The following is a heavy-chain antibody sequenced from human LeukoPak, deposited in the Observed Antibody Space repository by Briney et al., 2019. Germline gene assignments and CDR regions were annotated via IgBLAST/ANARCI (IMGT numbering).Heavy chain of an antibody. CDR3: AKYLAARGPPYALDV. J-gene: IGHJ6*02. CDR1: EFTFSSYA. CDR2: ITVSGGAT. Sequence: GGSLRLSCAASEFTFSSYAMQWVPQAPGKGLEWVPGITVSGGATYYTDSMKGQFTISRDNSKNTLYLQMNSLRAEDTAVYYCAKYLAARGPPYALDVWGQGTTVTVSS. V-gene: IGHV3-23*01.